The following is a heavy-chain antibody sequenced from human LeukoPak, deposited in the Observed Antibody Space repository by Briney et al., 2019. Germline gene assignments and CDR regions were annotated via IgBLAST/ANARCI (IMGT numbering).Heavy chain of an antibody. CDR2: IHPKSGDT. Sequence: ASVKVSCQASGYIFTAYYIHWVRQTPGQGLEWMGWIHPKSGDTKFPQRFQGRVTLTSGTTVNTIYMELSGLRSDDTATYYCARDTWFGNYYLDVWGSGTTVTVSS. J-gene: IGHJ6*03. V-gene: IGHV1-2*02. CDR3: ARDTWFGNYYLDV. CDR1: GYIFTAYY. D-gene: IGHD3-10*01.